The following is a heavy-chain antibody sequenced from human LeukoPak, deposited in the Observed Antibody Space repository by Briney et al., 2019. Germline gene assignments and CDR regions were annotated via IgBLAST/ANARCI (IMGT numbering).Heavy chain of an antibody. V-gene: IGHV4-38-2*01. CDR2: IYHSGST. D-gene: IGHD3-3*01. CDR1: GYSISSGYY. J-gene: IGHJ6*03. CDR3: ARLLYDFWSDYYHMDV. Sequence: SSETLSLTCAVSGYSISSGYYWGWIRQPPGKGLEWIGSIYHSGSTYYNPSLKSRVSILVDTSKNQFSLKLSAVTAADMAVYYCARLLYDFWSDYYHMDVWGKGTTVTVSS.